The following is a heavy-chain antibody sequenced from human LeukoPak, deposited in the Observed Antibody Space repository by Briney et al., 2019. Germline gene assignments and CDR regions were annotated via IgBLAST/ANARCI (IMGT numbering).Heavy chain of an antibody. J-gene: IGHJ6*03. Sequence: SETLSLTCTVSGGSISSGSYYWSWIRQPAGKGLEWIGRIYTSGSTNYNPSLKSRVTISVDTSKNQFSLKLSSVTAADTAVYYCAREGGILGYYMDVWGKGTTVTISS. CDR2: IYTSGST. CDR1: GGSISSGSYY. D-gene: IGHD2-21*01. CDR3: AREGGILGYYMDV. V-gene: IGHV4-61*02.